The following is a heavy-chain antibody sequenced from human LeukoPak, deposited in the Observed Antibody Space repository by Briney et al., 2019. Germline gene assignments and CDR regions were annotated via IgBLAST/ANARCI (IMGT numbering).Heavy chain of an antibody. CDR3: AADRHLGATTGFGF. D-gene: IGHD1-26*01. Sequence: ASVKVSCKSSGFTLVNSAVHWVRQARGQSLEWIGWIVVGSGDATYAQRFQERLTITSDKSTSTAYMELRSLRSEDTAVYYCAADRHLGATTGFGFWGQGTLVTVSS. V-gene: IGHV1-58*01. CDR2: IVVGSGDA. CDR1: GFTLVNSA. J-gene: IGHJ4*02.